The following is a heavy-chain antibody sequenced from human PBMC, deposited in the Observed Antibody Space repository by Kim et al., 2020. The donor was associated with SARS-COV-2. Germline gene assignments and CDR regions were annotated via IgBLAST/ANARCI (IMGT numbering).Heavy chain of an antibody. CDR2: IYSDGRGT. V-gene: IGHV3-74*01. D-gene: IGHD3-22*01. CDR3: ARRAVDSSGTYYFDY. CDR1: GFTFSSYW. Sequence: GGSLRLSCAASGFTFSSYWMHWVRQAPGKGLVWVSRIYSDGRGTSYADSVKGRFTISRDNAKNTLYLQMNSLRAEDTALYYCARRAVDSSGTYYFDYWGQGALVTGSS. J-gene: IGHJ4*02.